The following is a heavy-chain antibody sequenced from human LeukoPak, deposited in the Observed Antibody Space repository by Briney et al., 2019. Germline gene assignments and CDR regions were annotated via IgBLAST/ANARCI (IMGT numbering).Heavy chain of an antibody. CDR2: IYYGGST. V-gene: IGHV4-39*07. D-gene: IGHD3-16*02. Sequence: SETLSLTCTVSGGSISSSSYYWGWIRQPPGKGLEWIGSIYYGGSTYYNPSLKSRATISVDTYKNQFSLKLSSVTAADTAVYYCARGHHDYVWGSYRYTALNWFDPGGQGTLVTVSS. CDR3: ARGHHDYVWGSYRYTALNWFDP. CDR1: GGSISSSSYY. J-gene: IGHJ5*02.